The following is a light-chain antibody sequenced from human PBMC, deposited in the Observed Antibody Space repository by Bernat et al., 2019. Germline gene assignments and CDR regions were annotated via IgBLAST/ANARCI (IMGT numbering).Light chain of an antibody. Sequence: EVVVTQSPATLSASPGERAILSCRASQSVTTNLAWYQQKPGQAPRLLMYEASTRASGIPDRFSGSGSGTYFTLTISSLQSEDFTVYSCQQCHEWPPTFGQGTKVDIK. CDR2: EAS. CDR1: QSVTTN. V-gene: IGKV3D-15*01. J-gene: IGKJ1*01. CDR3: QQCHEWPPT.